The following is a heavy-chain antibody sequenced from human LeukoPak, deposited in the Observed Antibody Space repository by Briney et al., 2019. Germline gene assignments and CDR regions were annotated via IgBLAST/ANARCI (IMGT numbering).Heavy chain of an antibody. Sequence: TGGSLRLSCVASDFTFPNYAMTWVRLAPGKGLEWVSSIGGSGSNTNYADSVRGRFTVSRDNSKNTLYLQMNSLRAEDTAVYYCGRDPNGDYVGAFEFWSQGTLVTVSS. CDR2: IGGSGSNT. CDR3: GRDPNGDYVGAFEF. V-gene: IGHV3-23*01. J-gene: IGHJ4*02. CDR1: DFTFPNYA. D-gene: IGHD4-17*01.